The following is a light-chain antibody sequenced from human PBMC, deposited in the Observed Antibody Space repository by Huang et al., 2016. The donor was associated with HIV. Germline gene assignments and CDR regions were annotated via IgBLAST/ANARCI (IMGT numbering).Light chain of an antibody. CDR2: ATS. V-gene: IGKV3-11*01. Sequence: EIVLTQSPATLSLSPGDRATLSCRASQSVSSYFAWYQQKPGQAHRLLSYATSNRATGVPARFSGSGSGTDFTLTISSLEPEDFANYYCQQRISWPPSYTFGQGTKVEI. CDR1: QSVSSY. CDR3: QQRISWPPSYT. J-gene: IGKJ2*01.